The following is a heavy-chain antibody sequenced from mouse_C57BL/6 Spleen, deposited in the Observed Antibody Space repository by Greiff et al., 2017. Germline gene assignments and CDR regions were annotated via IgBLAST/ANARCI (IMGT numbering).Heavy chain of an antibody. V-gene: IGHV2-2*01. D-gene: IGHD2-12*01. Sequence: QVQLKESGPGLVQPSQSLSITCTVSGFSLTSYGVHWVRQSPGKGLEWLGVIWSGGSTDYNAAFISSLSISKDNSKSQVFFKMNSLQADDTAIYYCARDDRGFAYWGQGTLVTVSA. J-gene: IGHJ3*01. CDR1: GFSLTSYG. CDR3: ARDDRGFAY. CDR2: IWSGGST.